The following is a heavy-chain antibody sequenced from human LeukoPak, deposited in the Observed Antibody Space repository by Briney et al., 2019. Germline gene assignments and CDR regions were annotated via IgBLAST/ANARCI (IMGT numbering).Heavy chain of an antibody. J-gene: IGHJ5*02. V-gene: IGHV3-66*01. CDR3: AKCSGGNCYHSDDH. D-gene: IGHD2-15*01. CDR2: IYSGGSA. CDR1: GFIVSRKY. Sequence: GGSLRLSCAASGFIVSRKYMSWVRQAPGKGLEWVSVIYSGGSADYADSVKGRFTISRDNSKNTLHLQMKSLRAEDTAVYYCAKCSGGNCYHSDDHWGQGTLVTVSP.